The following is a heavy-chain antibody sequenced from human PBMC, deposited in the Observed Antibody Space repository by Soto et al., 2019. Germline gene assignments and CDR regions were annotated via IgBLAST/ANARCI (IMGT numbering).Heavy chain of an antibody. Sequence: EVQLLESGGDLVQPGGSLRLSCAASRFSFSSYAMSWVRQAPGKGLEWVAATSGGGYDTFYADSVKGRFTISRDNSKNMLYLQMNSLRAEDTAVYYCAKDIAGIGKGVYDIWGQGTMVTVSS. CDR3: AKDIAGIGKGVYDI. J-gene: IGHJ3*02. V-gene: IGHV3-23*01. CDR1: RFSFSSYA. CDR2: TSGGGYDT. D-gene: IGHD6-13*01.